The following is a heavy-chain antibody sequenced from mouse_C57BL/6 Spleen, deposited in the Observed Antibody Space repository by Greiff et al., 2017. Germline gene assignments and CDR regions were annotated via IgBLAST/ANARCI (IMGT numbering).Heavy chain of an antibody. D-gene: IGHD2-4*01. V-gene: IGHV1-82*01. Sequence: VQLQQSGPELVKPGASVKISCKASGYAFSSSWMNWVKQRPGKGLEWIGRIYPGDGDTNYNGTFKGKATLTADKSSSTAYMQLSSLTSEDSAVYFCATYDYDGMYYLDYWGQGTTLTVSS. CDR1: GYAFSSSW. CDR3: ATYDYDGMYYLDY. J-gene: IGHJ2*01. CDR2: IYPGDGDT.